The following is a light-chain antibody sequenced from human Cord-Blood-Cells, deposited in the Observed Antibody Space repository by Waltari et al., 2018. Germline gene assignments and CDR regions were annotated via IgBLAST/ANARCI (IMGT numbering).Light chain of an antibody. J-gene: IGKJ5*01. V-gene: IGKV1-9*01. CDR3: QQLNSYPIS. CDR2: AAS. Sequence: IQLTQSPSSLSASVGDRVTITCRASQGISSYLAWYQQKPGKAPKLLIYAASTLQSGVPSRFSVSGSGTDFTRTISSLQPGDFATYYCQQLNSYPISFGQGTRLEIK. CDR1: QGISSY.